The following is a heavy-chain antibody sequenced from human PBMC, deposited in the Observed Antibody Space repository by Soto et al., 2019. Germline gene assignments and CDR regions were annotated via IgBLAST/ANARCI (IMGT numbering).Heavy chain of an antibody. Sequence: QVQLVQSGAEVKKPGSSVKVSCKASGGTFSSYAISWVRQAPGQGLEWMGGIIPIFGTANYAQKFQGRVTITAAESTITAYMELSSLRSEDTAVYYCARGLSSSWYGEDNWFDPWGQGTLVTVSS. V-gene: IGHV1-69*01. J-gene: IGHJ5*02. CDR3: ARGLSSSWYGEDNWFDP. CDR1: GGTFSSYA. CDR2: IIPIFGTA. D-gene: IGHD6-13*01.